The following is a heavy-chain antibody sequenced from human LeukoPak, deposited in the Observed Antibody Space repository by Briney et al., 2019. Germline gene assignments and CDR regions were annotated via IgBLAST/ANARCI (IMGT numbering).Heavy chain of an antibody. J-gene: IGHJ4*02. CDR2: IYYSGST. V-gene: IGHV4-31*03. CDR3: AREVVPYYDSSGYFDY. Sequence: SETLSLTCTVSGGSISSGDYYWSWIRQHPGKGLEWIGYIYYSGSTYYNPSLKSRVTISVDTSKNQFSLKLSSVTAADTAVYYCAREVVPYYDSSGYFDYWGQGTLVTVSS. D-gene: IGHD3-22*01. CDR1: GGSISSGDYY.